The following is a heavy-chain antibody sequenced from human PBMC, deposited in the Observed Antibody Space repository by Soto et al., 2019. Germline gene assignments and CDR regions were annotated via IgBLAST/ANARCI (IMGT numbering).Heavy chain of an antibody. J-gene: IGHJ4*02. CDR3: AKMGLVFPTVPDY. CDR1: GFTFSSYA. V-gene: IGHV3-23*01. CDR2: ISGSGGST. Sequence: EVQLLESGGGLVQPGGSLRLSCAASGFTFSSYAMSWVRQAPGKGLEWVSAISGSGGSTYYADSVKGRFTISRDNSKNTLYLQMNSLRAADTAVYYCAKMGLVFPTVPDYWGQGTLVTVSS. D-gene: IGHD4-17*01.